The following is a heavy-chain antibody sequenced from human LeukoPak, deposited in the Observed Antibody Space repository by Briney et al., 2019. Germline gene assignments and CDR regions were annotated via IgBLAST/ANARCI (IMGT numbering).Heavy chain of an antibody. CDR3: AREVWDYDILTGYFDY. CDR1: GYTFTSYS. D-gene: IGHD3-9*01. Sequence: ASVKVSCKASGYTFTSYSFSWVRQAPGQGLEWMGWISAYNGNTDYAQKSQGRVTMTTDTSTSTAYMELRSLRSDDTAVYYCAREVWDYDILTGYFDYWGQGTLVTVSS. V-gene: IGHV1-18*04. J-gene: IGHJ4*02. CDR2: ISAYNGNT.